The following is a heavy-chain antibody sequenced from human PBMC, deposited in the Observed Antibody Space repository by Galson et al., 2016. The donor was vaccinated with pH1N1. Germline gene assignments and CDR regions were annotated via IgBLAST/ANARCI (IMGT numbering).Heavy chain of an antibody. CDR3: ARVDYYGSGTYYKWVDNGWFDP. Sequence: SLRLSCAASGFTFINYAMNWVRQAPGKGLEWVSTISGSVAATYYADSVKGRFIISRDNPRNTLYLQMNSLRAEDTAVYHCARVDYYGSGTYYKWVDNGWFDPWGQGTLVTVSS. D-gene: IGHD3-10*01. J-gene: IGHJ5*02. CDR1: GFTFINYA. V-gene: IGHV3-23*01. CDR2: ISGSVAAT.